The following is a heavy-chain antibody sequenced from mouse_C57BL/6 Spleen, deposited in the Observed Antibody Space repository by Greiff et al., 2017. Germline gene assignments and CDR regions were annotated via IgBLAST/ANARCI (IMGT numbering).Heavy chain of an antibody. V-gene: IGHV1-55*01. Sequence: VQLQQPGAELVKPGASVKMSCKASGYTFNSYWITWVKQRPGQGLEWIGDIYPGSGSTNYNEKFKSKATLTVDTSSSTAYMQLSSLTSEDSAVYYGARRSDYGYDVGAWFAYWGQGTLVTVSA. D-gene: IGHD2-2*01. CDR1: GYTFNSYW. CDR2: IYPGSGST. CDR3: ARRSDYGYDVGAWFAY. J-gene: IGHJ3*01.